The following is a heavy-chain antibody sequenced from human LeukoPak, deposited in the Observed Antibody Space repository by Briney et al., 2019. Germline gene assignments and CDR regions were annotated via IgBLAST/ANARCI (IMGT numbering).Heavy chain of an antibody. V-gene: IGHV1-3*01. CDR3: ARVALRYYYYGMDV. CDR2: INAGNGNT. CDR1: GYTFTSYA. Sequence: ASVKVSCKASGYTFTSYAMHWVRQAPGQRLEWMGWINAGNGNTKYSQKLQGRVTITRDTSASTAYMELSSLRSEDTAVYYCARVALRYYYYGMDVWGKGTTVTVSS. J-gene: IGHJ6*04.